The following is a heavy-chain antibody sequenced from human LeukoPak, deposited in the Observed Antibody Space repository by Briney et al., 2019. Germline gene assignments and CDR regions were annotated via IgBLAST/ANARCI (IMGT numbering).Heavy chain of an antibody. V-gene: IGHV6-1*01. CDR1: GDSVSSANTA. J-gene: IGHJ4*02. D-gene: IGHD7-27*01. CDR2: TYYRSKWYT. Sequence: SQTLSLTCAISGDSVSSANTAWNWIRQSPSRGLEWLGRTYYRSKWYTDYAVSVKSRIIINPDTSKNQFSLQLNSLTPEDTAVYHCARGWGFDFWGQGTLVTVSS. CDR3: ARGWGFDF.